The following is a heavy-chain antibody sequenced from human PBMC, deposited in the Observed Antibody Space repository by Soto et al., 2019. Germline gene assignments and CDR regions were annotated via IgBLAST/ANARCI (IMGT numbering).Heavy chain of an antibody. CDR2: IYNGGTT. CDR3: ARGPSGVKVDS. CDR1: GGSISNVNYC. Sequence: QVQLQESGPGLVKPSQTLSLTCTVSGGSISNVNYCWSWIRQSPDKGLEWIGHIYNGGTTYNNPSLTSRVSISIDASNNQFSLKLSSVSAADTAVYYCARGPSGVKVDSCGQGTLVTVSS. D-gene: IGHD3-16*01. V-gene: IGHV4-30-4*01. J-gene: IGHJ4*02.